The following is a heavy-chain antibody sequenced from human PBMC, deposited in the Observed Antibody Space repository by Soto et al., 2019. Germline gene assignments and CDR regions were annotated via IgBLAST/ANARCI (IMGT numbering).Heavy chain of an antibody. V-gene: IGHV3-30-3*01. J-gene: IGHJ4*02. D-gene: IGHD3-22*01. CDR3: ARRGPDHYDRSGYYDFDY. CDR1: RFTFSNYA. Sequence: QVQLVESGGGVVQPGKSLRLSCAASRFTFSNYAVHWVRQAPGKGLDWVALISYDGDNKYYADSVKGRFTISRDNPRNTLYLQMNSLRAEDTAVYYCARRGPDHYDRSGYYDFDYWGQGTLVTVSS. CDR2: ISYDGDNK.